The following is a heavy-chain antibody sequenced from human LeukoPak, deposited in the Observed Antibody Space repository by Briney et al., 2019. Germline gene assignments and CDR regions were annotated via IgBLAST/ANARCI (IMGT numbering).Heavy chain of an antibody. CDR3: ARDVGEGYCSGGSCSDY. V-gene: IGHV1-18*01. J-gene: IGHJ4*02. Sequence: ASVKVSCKAPGYTFTNYAISWVRQAPGQGLEWMGWISAYNDNTNYAQKFQGRVTMTTDTPTSTAYMELRSLRSDDTAVYYCARDVGEGYCSGGSCSDYWGQGTLVTVSS. D-gene: IGHD2-15*01. CDR1: GYTFTNYA. CDR2: ISAYNDNT.